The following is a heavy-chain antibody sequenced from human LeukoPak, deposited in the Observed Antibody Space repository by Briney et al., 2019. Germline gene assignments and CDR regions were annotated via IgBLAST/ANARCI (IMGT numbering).Heavy chain of an antibody. CDR3: ARGRLYCSGGSCYSNFPPFDY. Sequence: SETLSLTCAVYGGSFSGYYWSWIRQPPGKGLEWIGYIYYSGSTNYNPSLKSRVTISVDTSKNQFSLKLSSVTAADTAVYYCARGRLYCSGGSCYSNFPPFDYWGQGTLVTVSS. D-gene: IGHD2-15*01. V-gene: IGHV4-59*01. J-gene: IGHJ4*02. CDR2: IYYSGST. CDR1: GGSFSGYY.